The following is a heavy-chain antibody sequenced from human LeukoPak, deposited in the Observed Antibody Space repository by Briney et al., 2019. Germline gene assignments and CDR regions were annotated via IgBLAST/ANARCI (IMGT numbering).Heavy chain of an antibody. CDR1: GGSMSSYY. D-gene: IGHD6-19*01. CDR3: ARASPFLLHLSSGPEYFQH. Sequence: SETLSLTCTVSGGSMSSYYWSWIRQPPGKGLEWIGYIYYSGSTNYNPSLKSRVTISVDTSKNQFTLKLSSVTAADTAVYYCARASPFLLHLSSGPEYFQHWGQGTLVTVSS. CDR2: IYYSGST. J-gene: IGHJ1*01. V-gene: IGHV4-59*12.